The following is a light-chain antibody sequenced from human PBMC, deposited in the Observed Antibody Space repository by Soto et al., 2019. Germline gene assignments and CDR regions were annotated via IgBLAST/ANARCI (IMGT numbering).Light chain of an antibody. CDR3: QQSYSTFKT. Sequence: DVQMTQSPSSLSASVGDIVTITCRASQTINSYLNWYQQKPGKAPKLLIYAASSLKSGVPSRFSGSGSGTDFTLTISNLQPEDFATYYCQQSYSTFKTFGPGTKVESK. J-gene: IGKJ1*01. V-gene: IGKV1-39*01. CDR1: QTINSY. CDR2: AAS.